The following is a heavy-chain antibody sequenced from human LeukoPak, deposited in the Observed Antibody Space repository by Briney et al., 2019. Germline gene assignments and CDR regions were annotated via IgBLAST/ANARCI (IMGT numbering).Heavy chain of an antibody. CDR3: ASEKGMEDFFDI. D-gene: IGHD2-15*01. V-gene: IGHV1-18*04. CDR1: GYTFNDYA. CDR2: INTYNFKT. J-gene: IGHJ3*02. Sequence: GASVKVSCKASGYTFNDYAIAWVRQAPGQGLEWMGWINTYNFKTNTAQKFLGRVTMTTDTFSSTAYMELTSLTSDDTAVYYCASEKGMEDFFDIRGQGTMVIVSS.